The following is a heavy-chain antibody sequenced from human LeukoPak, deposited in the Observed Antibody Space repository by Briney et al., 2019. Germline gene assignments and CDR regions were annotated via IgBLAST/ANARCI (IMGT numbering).Heavy chain of an antibody. CDR1: GYTFTSYY. CDR2: INPSGGST. CDR3: ARPHYYDSSGLWYFDY. V-gene: IGHV1-46*01. J-gene: IGHJ4*02. D-gene: IGHD3-22*01. Sequence: GASVKVSCKASGYTFTSYYMHWVRQAPGQGLEWMGIINPSGGSTSYAQKFQGRVTMTRDMSTSTVYMELSSLRSEDTAVYYCARPHYYDSSGLWYFDYWGQGTLVTVSS.